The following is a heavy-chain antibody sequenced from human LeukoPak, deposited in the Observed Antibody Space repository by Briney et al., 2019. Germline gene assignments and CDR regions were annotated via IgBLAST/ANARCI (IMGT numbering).Heavy chain of an antibody. CDR1: GYSISSGYY. Sequence: PSETLSLTCVVSGYSISSGYYWGWIRQPPGKGLEWIGSIYHSGSTYYNPSLKSRVTISVDTSKNQFSLKLSSVTAADTAVYYCARICCNSTSCDVFDYWGQGTLVTVSS. D-gene: IGHD2-2*01. CDR2: IYHSGST. J-gene: IGHJ4*02. CDR3: ARICCNSTSCDVFDY. V-gene: IGHV4-38-2*01.